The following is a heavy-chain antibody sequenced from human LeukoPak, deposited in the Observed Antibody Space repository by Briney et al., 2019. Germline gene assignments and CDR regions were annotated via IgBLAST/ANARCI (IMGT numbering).Heavy chain of an antibody. D-gene: IGHD3-22*01. Sequence: GSSVKVSCKASGGTFSSYAISWVRQAPGQGLEWMGRIIPIFGTANYAQKFQGRVTITTDESTSTAYMELSSLGSEDAAVYYCGRHCSGYKFDHWGQGTLVTVSS. CDR2: IIPIFGTA. CDR3: GRHCSGYKFDH. J-gene: IGHJ5*02. CDR1: GGTFSSYA. V-gene: IGHV1-69*05.